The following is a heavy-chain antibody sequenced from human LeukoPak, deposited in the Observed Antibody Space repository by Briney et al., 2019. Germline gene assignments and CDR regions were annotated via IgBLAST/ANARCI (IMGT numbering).Heavy chain of an antibody. Sequence: GGSLRLSCAASGFTFSSYSMNWVRQAPGKRLEGVSSISSSSSNTHYADSVKGRVTISGDNAKNPLYLQMNSVRAEDTAVYYCARAFYSSGRYGYYDYVVCGRETTVTVSS. CDR2: ISSSSSNT. J-gene: IGHJ6*02. CDR1: GFTFSSYS. CDR3: ARAFYSSGRYGYYDYVV. D-gene: IGHD6-19*01. V-gene: IGHV3-21*04.